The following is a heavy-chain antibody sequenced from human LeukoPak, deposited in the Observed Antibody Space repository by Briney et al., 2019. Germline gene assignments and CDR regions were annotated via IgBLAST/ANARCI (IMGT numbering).Heavy chain of an antibody. J-gene: IGHJ6*03. CDR1: GYTFTSYG. D-gene: IGHD3-22*01. CDR3: AREYYYDSSGYRYYYMDV. CDR2: ISAYNGNT. V-gene: IGHV1-18*01. Sequence: ASVKVSFKASGYTFTSYGISWVRQAPGQGLEWMGWISAYNGNTNYAQKLQGRVTMTTDTSTSTAYMELRSLRSDDTAVYYCAREYYYDSSGYRYYYMDVWGKGTTVTISS.